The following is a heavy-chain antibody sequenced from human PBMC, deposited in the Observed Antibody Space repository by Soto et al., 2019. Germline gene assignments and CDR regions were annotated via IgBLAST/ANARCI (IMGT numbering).Heavy chain of an antibody. D-gene: IGHD3-16*01. Sequence: PGESLKIYCKGSGYSFTSYWIGWVLQMPGKGLERMGIIYPGASDTRYSPPFQGQVTISADKSISTAYLQWGSLKASDTAMYDLARRGYDAFDIWGQGTMVTVSS. V-gene: IGHV5-51*01. CDR3: ARRGYDAFDI. CDR2: IYPGASDT. J-gene: IGHJ3*02. CDR1: GYSFTSYW.